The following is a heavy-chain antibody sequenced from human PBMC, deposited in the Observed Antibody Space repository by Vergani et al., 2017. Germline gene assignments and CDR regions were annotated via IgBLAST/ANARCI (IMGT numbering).Heavy chain of an antibody. CDR1: GYTFTSYA. CDR2: IIPILGIA. V-gene: IGHV1-69*04. Sequence: QVQLVQSGAEVKKPGASVKVSCKASGYTFTSYAISWVRQAPGQGLEWMGRIIPILGIANYAQKFQGRVTITADKSTSTAYMELSSLRSEDTAVYYCARERMSIAARAVDKYFDLWGRGTLVTVSS. J-gene: IGHJ2*01. D-gene: IGHD6-6*01. CDR3: ARERMSIAARAVDKYFDL.